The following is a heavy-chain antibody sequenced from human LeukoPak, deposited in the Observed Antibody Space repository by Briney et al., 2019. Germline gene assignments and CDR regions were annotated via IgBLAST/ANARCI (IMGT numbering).Heavy chain of an antibody. CDR1: GGYISTSNYY. V-gene: IGHV4-39*07. CDR3: ARISLAAAEEY. CDR2: IYYSGST. D-gene: IGHD6-13*01. J-gene: IGHJ4*02. Sequence: SETLFLTCTVSGGYISTSNYYWGWIRQPPGKGLEWIGNIYYSGSTYYNPSVKSRVSLSIDTSMHQFSLKLSSVTAADTAVYYCARISLAAAEEYWGQGTLVTVSS.